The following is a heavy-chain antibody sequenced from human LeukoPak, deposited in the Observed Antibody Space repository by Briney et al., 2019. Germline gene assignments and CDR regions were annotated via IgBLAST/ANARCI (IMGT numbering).Heavy chain of an antibody. CDR2: LNPKNGNT. Sequence: GASVKVSCKASGYTFTNYDINWVRQATGQGLEWLGWLNPKNGNTGYARKFQGRVIMTRDISISTAYMEVTTLGSEDTAVYYCARGPPPDFDYWGRGTLVTVSS. V-gene: IGHV1-8*02. J-gene: IGHJ4*02. CDR1: GYTFTNYD. CDR3: ARGPPPDFDY.